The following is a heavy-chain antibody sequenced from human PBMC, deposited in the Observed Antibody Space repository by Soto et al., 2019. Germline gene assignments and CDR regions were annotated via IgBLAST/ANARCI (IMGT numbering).Heavy chain of an antibody. CDR3: TRGSSSSWYGAFDN. J-gene: IGHJ3*02. V-gene: IGHV3-49*04. CDR1: GFSFGDYA. D-gene: IGHD6-13*01. CDR2: IRSKAYGGTT. Sequence: GGSLRLSCTASGFSFGDYAMSWVRQAPGKGLEWEGFIRSKAYGGTTEYAASVKGRFTISRDESKSIAYLQMNSLKAEDTAVYYCTRGSSSSWYGAFDNWGQGTMVTVSS.